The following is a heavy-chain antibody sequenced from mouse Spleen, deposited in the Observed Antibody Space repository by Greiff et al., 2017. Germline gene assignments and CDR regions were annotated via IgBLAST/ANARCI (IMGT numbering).Heavy chain of an antibody. CDR3: ARAEGLGRGLAWFAY. V-gene: IGHV3-6*01. CDR1: GYSITSGYY. D-gene: IGHD4-1*01. Sequence: EVQVVESGPGLVKPSQSLSLTCSVTGYSITSGYYWNWIRQFPGNKLEWMGYISYDGSNNYNPSLKNRISITRDTSKNQFFLKLNSVTTEDTATYYCARAEGLGRGLAWFAYWGQGTLVTVSA. CDR2: ISYDGSN. J-gene: IGHJ3*01.